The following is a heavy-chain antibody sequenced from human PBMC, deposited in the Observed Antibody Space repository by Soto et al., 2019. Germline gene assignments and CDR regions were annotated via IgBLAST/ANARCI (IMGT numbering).Heavy chain of an antibody. V-gene: IGHV3-48*02. CDR2: ISSSSSTI. Sequence: EVQVVESGGGLVQPGGSLRLSCAASGFTFSSNSMNWVRQAPGKGLEWISYISSSSSTIYADSVKGRFTISRDNAKYSLYLQMNSLRDEDTAVYYCARVIWSGHLTSDLWGEGTRVTVSS. CDR3: ARVIWSGHLTSDL. J-gene: IGHJ5*02. D-gene: IGHD3-3*01. CDR1: GFTFSSNS.